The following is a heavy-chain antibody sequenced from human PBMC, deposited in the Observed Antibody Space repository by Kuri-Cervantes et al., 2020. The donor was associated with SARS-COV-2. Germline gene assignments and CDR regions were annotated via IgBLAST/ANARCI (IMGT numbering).Heavy chain of an antibody. V-gene: IGHV3-20*04. CDR3: ARDRGPAAKSYSDY. CDR2: INWNGGST. D-gene: IGHD2-2*01. Sequence: GESLKISCAASGFTFDDYGMSWVRQAPGKGLEWVSGINWNGGSTGYADSVKGRFTISRDNAKNSLYLQMNSLRAEDTAVYYCARDRGPAAKSYSDYWGQGTLVTVSS. CDR1: GFTFDDYG. J-gene: IGHJ4*02.